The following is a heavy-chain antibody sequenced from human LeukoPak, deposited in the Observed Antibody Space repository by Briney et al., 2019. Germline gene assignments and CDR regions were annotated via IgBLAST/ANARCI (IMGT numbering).Heavy chain of an antibody. V-gene: IGHV3-7*02. Sequence: GGSLRLSCAASGFTFSSYWMSWVRQAPGRGLEWVANIKQDGSEKYYVDSVKGRFTISRDNAKNSLYLQMNSLRAEDTAVYYCASHYGDYSFFDYWGQGTLVTVSS. J-gene: IGHJ4*02. CDR3: ASHYGDYSFFDY. CDR1: GFTFSSYW. CDR2: IKQDGSEK. D-gene: IGHD4-17*01.